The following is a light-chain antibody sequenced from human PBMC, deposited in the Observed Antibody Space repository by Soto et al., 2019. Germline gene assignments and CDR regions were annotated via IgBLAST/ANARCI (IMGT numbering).Light chain of an antibody. CDR1: QSVLSTSNSRNS. CDR3: QQYSDTPRT. J-gene: IGKJ1*01. CDR2: WAS. V-gene: IGKV4-1*01. Sequence: DIVMTQSPDSLAVSLGERATINCKSSQSVLSTSNSRNSLAWYQQKPGQPPKVLIYWASTRESGVPDRFSGGGSGTDFTLTISSLQDEDVEIYYCQQYSDTPRTLRQGTKA.